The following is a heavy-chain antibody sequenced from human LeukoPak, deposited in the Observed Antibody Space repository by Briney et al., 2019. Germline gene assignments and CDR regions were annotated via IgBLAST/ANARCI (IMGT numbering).Heavy chain of an antibody. J-gene: IGHJ4*02. D-gene: IGHD5-24*01. CDR1: GYSISSGYY. Sequence: PSETLSLICAVSGYSISSGYYWGWIRQPPGKGLEWIGSIYHSGSTYYNPSLKSRVTISVDTSKNQFSLKLSSVTAADTAVYYCARVEMATIRSWGQGTLVTVSS. CDR2: IYHSGST. V-gene: IGHV4-38-2*01. CDR3: ARVEMATIRS.